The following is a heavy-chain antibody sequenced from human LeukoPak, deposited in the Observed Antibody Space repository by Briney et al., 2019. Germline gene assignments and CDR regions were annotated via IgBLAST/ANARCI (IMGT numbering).Heavy chain of an antibody. Sequence: GGSLRLSCAASGFTFSSYGMHWVRQAPGKGLESVAVISSDGNKNYYTESVKGRFTISRDNSKNTLYLQMNSLTVEDTAVYYCAKQARRAYYYGSGSYAGSHYFDYWGQGTLVTVSS. CDR2: ISSDGNKN. CDR3: AKQARRAYYYGSGSYAGSHYFDY. CDR1: GFTFSSYG. J-gene: IGHJ4*02. V-gene: IGHV3-30*18. D-gene: IGHD3-10*01.